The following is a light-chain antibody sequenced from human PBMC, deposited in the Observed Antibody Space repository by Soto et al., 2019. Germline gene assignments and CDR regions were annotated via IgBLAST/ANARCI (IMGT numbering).Light chain of an antibody. Sequence: QSDLTQAASRSVVPGQSITISCPGNSSDVGGYNYVSWYQQHPGKAPKLMIYDVSNRPSGVPNRFSGSKSGNTASLTISGLQAEDEADYYCSSYTSSSTLDVFGTGTKVTVL. V-gene: IGLV2-14*01. CDR3: SSYTSSSTLDV. CDR2: DVS. CDR1: SSDVGGYNY. J-gene: IGLJ1*01.